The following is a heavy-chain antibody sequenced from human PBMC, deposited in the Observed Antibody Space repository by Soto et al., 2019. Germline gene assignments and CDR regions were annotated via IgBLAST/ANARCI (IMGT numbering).Heavy chain of an antibody. J-gene: IGHJ4*02. CDR3: TTGTYGDYGDY. CDR1: EFTFINAW. CDR2: IKSKTDGGAT. V-gene: IGHV3-15*01. Sequence: GGSLSLSCAASEFTFINAWMTWVRQAPGQGLEWVGRIKSKTDGGATDYAAPVIGRFTISRDDSKNTLYLQMNSLKIEDTAVYYCTTGTYGDYGDYWGQGTLVTVSS. D-gene: IGHD4-17*01.